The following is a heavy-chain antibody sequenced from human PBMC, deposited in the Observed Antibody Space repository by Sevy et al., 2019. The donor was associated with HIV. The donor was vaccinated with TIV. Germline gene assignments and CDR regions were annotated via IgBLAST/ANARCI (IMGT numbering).Heavy chain of an antibody. Sequence: GGSLRLSCAASGFTFGSYALCWVRQAPGRGLEWVSSISGNGESTYYADSVRGRFTISRDNSKNTLYLQMNSLRVEDTAVFFCAKGDPNYYEGSADPDTWGQGTQVTVSS. CDR1: GFTFGSYA. V-gene: IGHV3-23*01. CDR3: AKGDPNYYEGSADPDT. J-gene: IGHJ5*02. D-gene: IGHD3-22*01. CDR2: ISGNGEST.